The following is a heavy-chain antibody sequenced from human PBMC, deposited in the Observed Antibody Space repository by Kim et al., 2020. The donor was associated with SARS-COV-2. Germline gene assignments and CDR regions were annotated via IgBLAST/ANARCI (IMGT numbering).Heavy chain of an antibody. J-gene: IGHJ3*02. D-gene: IGHD2-2*01. V-gene: IGHV4-59*08. CDR1: GGSISSYY. Sequence: SETLSLTCTVSGGSISSYYWSWIRQPPGKGLEWIGYIYYSGSTNYNPSLKSRVTISVDTSKNQFSLKLSSVIAADTAVYYCARRGLGYCSSTSCYHAFDIWGQGTMVTVSS. CDR2: IYYSGST. CDR3: ARRGLGYCSSTSCYHAFDI.